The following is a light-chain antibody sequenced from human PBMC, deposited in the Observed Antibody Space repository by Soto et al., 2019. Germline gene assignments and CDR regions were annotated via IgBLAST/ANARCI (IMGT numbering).Light chain of an antibody. CDR1: SSDVGRHNY. Sequence: QSALTRPPSASGSPGQSVTISCTGTSSDVGRHNYVSWYQQHPGKAPKLLIFEVNKRPSGVPDRFSASTSGITASLTVSGLQPEDEAAYYCSSYTDTDNFVIFGGGTKLTVL. CDR3: SSYTDTDNFVI. CDR2: EVN. J-gene: IGLJ2*01. V-gene: IGLV2-8*01.